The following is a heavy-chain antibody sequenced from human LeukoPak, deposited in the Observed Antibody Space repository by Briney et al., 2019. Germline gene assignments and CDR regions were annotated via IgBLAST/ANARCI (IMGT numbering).Heavy chain of an antibody. CDR3: ARDKVVPAAKLMDPFDY. J-gene: IGHJ4*02. CDR1: GYTFTSYG. Sequence: GASVKVSCKASGYTFTSYGISWVRQAPGQGLEWVGWISAYNGNTNYAQKLQGRVTMTTDTSTSTAYMELRSLRSDDTAVYYCARDKVVPAAKLMDPFDYWGQGTLVTVSS. CDR2: ISAYNGNT. V-gene: IGHV1-18*01. D-gene: IGHD2-2*01.